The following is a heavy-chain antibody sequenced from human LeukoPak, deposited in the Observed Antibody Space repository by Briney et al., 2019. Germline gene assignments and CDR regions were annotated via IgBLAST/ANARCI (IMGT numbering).Heavy chain of an antibody. V-gene: IGHV3-21*01. CDR2: ISSSSSYI. D-gene: IGHD3-22*01. CDR1: GFTFSSYS. CDR3: ARVPYYYDSSGYSDY. Sequence: GGSLRLSCAASGFTFSSYSMNWVRQAPGKGLEWVSSISSSSSYIYYADSVKGRFTISRDNAKNSLYLQMNSLRAEDTAVYSCARVPYYYDSSGYSDYWGQGTLVTVSS. J-gene: IGHJ4*02.